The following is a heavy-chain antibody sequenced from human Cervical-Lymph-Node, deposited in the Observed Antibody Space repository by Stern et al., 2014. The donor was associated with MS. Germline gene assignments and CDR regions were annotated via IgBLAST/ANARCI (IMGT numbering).Heavy chain of an antibody. CDR1: GFTFSDYS. CDR2: ISSNVTYT. Sequence: EVQLEESGGGLVKPGRSLRLSCAASGFTFSDYSMNWVRQAAGKGPEWVSSISSNVTYTSHADSLKGRFTVSRDNAKNSLFLQMNSLRAEDTAVYYCARRGGIYYLDFWGPGTLVTISS. J-gene: IGHJ4*02. V-gene: IGHV3-21*02. CDR3: ARRGGIYYLDF. D-gene: IGHD3-16*01.